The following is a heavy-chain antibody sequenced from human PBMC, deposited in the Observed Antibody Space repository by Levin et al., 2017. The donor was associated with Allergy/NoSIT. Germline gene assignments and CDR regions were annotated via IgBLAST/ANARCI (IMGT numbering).Heavy chain of an antibody. D-gene: IGHD2-15*01. J-gene: IGHJ6*02. CDR3: ARDWRVRTSGGLFSGSHFYHYYGMDG. V-gene: IGHV3-7*01. Sequence: LSLTCAASGFTFSTYWMSWVRQAPGKGLEWVANIKQDGSEKYYVDSVKGRFTISRDNAKNSLYLQMNSLRVEDTAVYYCARDWRVRTSGGLFSGSHFYHYYGMDGWGQGTTVTVSS. CDR1: GFTFSTYW. CDR2: IKQDGSEK.